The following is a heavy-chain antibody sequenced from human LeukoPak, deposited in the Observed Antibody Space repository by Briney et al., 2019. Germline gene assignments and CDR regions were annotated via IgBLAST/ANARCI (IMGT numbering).Heavy chain of an antibody. J-gene: IGHJ2*01. Sequence: TLSLTCTVSGGSISSGSYYWSWIRQPAGKGLEWIGRIYTSGSTNYNPSLKSRVTISVDTSKNQFSLKLSSVTAADTAVYYCARDRGIAAAADWYFDLWGRGTLVTVSS. CDR1: GGSISSGSYY. V-gene: IGHV4-61*02. CDR2: IYTSGST. D-gene: IGHD6-13*01. CDR3: ARDRGIAAAADWYFDL.